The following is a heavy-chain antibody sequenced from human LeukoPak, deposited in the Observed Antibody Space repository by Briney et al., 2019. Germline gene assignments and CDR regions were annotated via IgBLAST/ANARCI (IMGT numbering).Heavy chain of an antibody. Sequence: PGGSLRLSCAASGVTFSSYWMHWVRQAPGKGLVWVSRIDSDGSRISYADSVKGRFTISRDNAKNTLYLQMNSLRAEDTAVYYCARDLAMADYFDYWGQGTLVTVSS. V-gene: IGHV3-74*01. J-gene: IGHJ4*02. CDR3: ARDLAMADYFDY. CDR1: GVTFSSYW. D-gene: IGHD5-18*01. CDR2: IDSDGSRI.